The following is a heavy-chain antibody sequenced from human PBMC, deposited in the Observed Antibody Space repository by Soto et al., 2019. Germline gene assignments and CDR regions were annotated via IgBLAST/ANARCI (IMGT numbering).Heavy chain of an antibody. D-gene: IGHD2-2*01. CDR2: IRQDGSAQ. Sequence: PGGSLRLSCAASGFNISPYWMSWVRQTPGKGQEWVANIRQDGSAQFSVDSVKGRFTLSRDNAENSVHLQMNNLRDEDTALYYCARDRSRPAALDYWGQGALVTVSX. J-gene: IGHJ4*02. CDR1: GFNISPYW. CDR3: ARDRSRPAALDY. V-gene: IGHV3-7*01.